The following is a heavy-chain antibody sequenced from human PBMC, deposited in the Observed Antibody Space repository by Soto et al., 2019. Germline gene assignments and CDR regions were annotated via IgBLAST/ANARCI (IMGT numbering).Heavy chain of an antibody. CDR1: GGSISSGDYY. Sequence: SETLSLTCAVSGGSISSGDYYWSWIRQPPGKGLEWIGYIYYSGSTYYNPSLKSRVTISVDTSKNQFSLKLSSVTAADTAVYYCARDHYYDSSGYYHDAFDIWGQGTMVTVSS. V-gene: IGHV4-30-4*01. CDR2: IYYSGST. CDR3: ARDHYYDSSGYYHDAFDI. D-gene: IGHD3-22*01. J-gene: IGHJ3*02.